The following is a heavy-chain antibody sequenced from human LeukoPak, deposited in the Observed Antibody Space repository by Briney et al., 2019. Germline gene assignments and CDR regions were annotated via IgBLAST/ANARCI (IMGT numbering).Heavy chain of an antibody. CDR3: AREVYGDYGYFDY. CDR1: GFTFSSYA. V-gene: IGHV3-64*01. D-gene: IGHD4-17*01. CDR2: ISSNGGST. J-gene: IGHJ4*02. Sequence: GGSLRLSCAASGFTFSSYAMHWVRQAPGKGLEYVSAISSNGGSTYYANSVKGGFTISRDNSKNTLYLQMGSLRAEDMAVYYCAREVYGDYGYFDYWGQGTLVTVSS.